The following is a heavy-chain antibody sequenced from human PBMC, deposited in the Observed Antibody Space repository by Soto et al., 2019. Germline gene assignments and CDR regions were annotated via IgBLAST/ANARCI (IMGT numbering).Heavy chain of an antibody. CDR2: VHISGHS. Sequence: ETLSLTCTLSGGSVRAPDWWNWVRQSPDKGLEWIAEVHISGHSNYNPSLRSRVSVSIDSSKNQFYLNLNSVTAADTAIYYCARVRQGCSANNCYFDPWGQGTQVTVSS. J-gene: IGHJ5*01. CDR1: GGSVRAPDW. CDR3: ARVRQGCSANNCYFDP. V-gene: IGHV4-4*02. D-gene: IGHD1-1*01.